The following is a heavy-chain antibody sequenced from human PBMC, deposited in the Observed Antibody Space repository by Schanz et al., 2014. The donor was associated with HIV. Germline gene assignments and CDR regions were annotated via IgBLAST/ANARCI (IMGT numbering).Heavy chain of an antibody. CDR1: GFTFHDYA. V-gene: IGHV3-9*01. J-gene: IGHJ4*02. CDR3: AKDFYFRPGRAAAVSFFDY. Sequence: GQLVESGGDLVQPGRSLRLSCAATGFTFHDYAMHWVRQAPGKGLEWVSGISWNSGSIGYADSVKGRFTISRDNAKNSLYLQMNSLRAEDTALYYCAKDFYFRPGRAAAVSFFDYWGQGTLVTVSS. CDR2: ISWNSGSI. D-gene: IGHD6-13*01.